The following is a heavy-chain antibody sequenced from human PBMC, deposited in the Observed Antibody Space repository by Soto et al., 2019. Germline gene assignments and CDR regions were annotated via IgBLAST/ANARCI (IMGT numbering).Heavy chain of an antibody. J-gene: IGHJ5*02. V-gene: IGHV4-59*01. Sequence: SETLSLTCTVSGGSISSYYWSWIRQPPGKGLEWIGYIYYSGSTNYNPSLKSRVTISVDTSKNQFSLKLSSVTAADTAVYYCSRSFLYYYDSSGYYEPSNWFDPWGQGTLVTVSS. CDR1: GGSISSYY. CDR3: SRSFLYYYDSSGYYEPSNWFDP. CDR2: IYYSGST. D-gene: IGHD3-22*01.